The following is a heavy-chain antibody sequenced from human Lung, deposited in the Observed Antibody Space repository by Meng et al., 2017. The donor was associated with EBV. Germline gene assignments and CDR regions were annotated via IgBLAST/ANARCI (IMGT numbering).Heavy chain of an antibody. J-gene: IGHJ5*02. V-gene: IGHV7-4-1*02. CDR3: ARGGNFDP. CDR1: GYTFINYA. CDR2: INTHTGNP. D-gene: IGHD2/OR15-2a*01. Sequence: VQLVQSRCELKKPGALVKVSCKASGYTFINYAINWVRQAPGQGLEWMGWINTHTGNPTYGQGFTGRFVLSSDTSVSTANLQISSLKAEDTAVYYCARGGNFDPWGQGTLVTVSS.